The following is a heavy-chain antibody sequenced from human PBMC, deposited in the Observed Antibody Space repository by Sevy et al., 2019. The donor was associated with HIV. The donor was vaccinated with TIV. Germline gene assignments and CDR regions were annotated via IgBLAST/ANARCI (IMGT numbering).Heavy chain of an antibody. CDR3: ARGQHYYDSSGYYSNYNWFDP. CDR2: IIPILGIA. CDR1: GGTFSSYA. V-gene: IGHV1-69*10. D-gene: IGHD3-22*01. J-gene: IGHJ5*02. Sequence: ASVKVSCKASGGTFSSYAISWVRQAPGQGLEWMGGIIPILGIANYAQKFQGRVTITADKSTSTAYMELSSLRSEDTAVYYCARGQHYYDSSGYYSNYNWFDPWGQGTLVTVSS.